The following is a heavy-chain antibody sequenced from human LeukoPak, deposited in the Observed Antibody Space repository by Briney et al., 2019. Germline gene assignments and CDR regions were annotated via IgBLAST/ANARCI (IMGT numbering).Heavy chain of an antibody. CDR2: IYPSGST. CDR1: GAYNSSGNW. CDR3: ARTGSTVTMLYPFDH. Sequence: SGTLSLTCAVSGAYNSSGNWWTWVRQPPGKGLEWIGEIYPSGSTNYNPSLKSRVTISVDKSNNHFSLRLRSVTAADTAVYYCARTGSTVTMLYPFDHWGQGTLVTVSS. J-gene: IGHJ4*02. V-gene: IGHV4-4*02. D-gene: IGHD4-17*01.